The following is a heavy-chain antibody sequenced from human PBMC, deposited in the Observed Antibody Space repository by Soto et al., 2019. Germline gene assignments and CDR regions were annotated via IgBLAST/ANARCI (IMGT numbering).Heavy chain of an antibody. CDR3: AGGTPTPWLDY. CDR2: INRRGSEA. Sequence: GGSLRLSCVASAFVLRDYPMNWVRQAPGKGLEWVANINRRGSEANYAASVRGRFTISRDNARNLLYLQMNSLRADDTAVYFCAGGTPTPWLDYWGQGTLVTVSS. D-gene: IGHD1-7*01. J-gene: IGHJ4*02. V-gene: IGHV3-7*03. CDR1: AFVLRDYP.